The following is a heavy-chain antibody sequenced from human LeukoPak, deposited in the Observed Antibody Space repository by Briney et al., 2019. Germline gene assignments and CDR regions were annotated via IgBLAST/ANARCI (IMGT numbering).Heavy chain of an antibody. CDR1: GGSISSSSYY. D-gene: IGHD6-19*01. V-gene: IGHV4-39*07. Sequence: SETLSLTCTVSGGSISSSSYYWGWIRQRPGKGLEWIGSIYYSGSTYYNPSLKSRVTISVDTSKNQFSLKLSSVTAADTAVYYCARVWSSGWATVDYWGQGTLVTVSS. CDR3: ARVWSSGWATVDY. J-gene: IGHJ4*02. CDR2: IYYSGST.